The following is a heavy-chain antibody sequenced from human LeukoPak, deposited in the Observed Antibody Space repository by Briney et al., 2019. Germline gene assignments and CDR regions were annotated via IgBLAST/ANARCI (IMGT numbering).Heavy chain of an antibody. J-gene: IGHJ4*02. CDR3: AKDRGYNSNSGFDY. CDR1: GFTFSSYA. V-gene: IGHV3-23*01. Sequence: GGSLRLSCAASGFTFSSYAMSWVRQAPGKGLEWVSAISGSGGSTYYADSVKGRFTISRDSSKNTLYLQMNSLRAEEKAVYYCAKDRGYNSNSGFDYWGQGTLVTVSS. CDR2: ISGSGGST. D-gene: IGHD5-24*01.